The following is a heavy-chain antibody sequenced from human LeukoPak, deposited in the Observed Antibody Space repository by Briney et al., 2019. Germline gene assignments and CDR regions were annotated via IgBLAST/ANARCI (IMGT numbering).Heavy chain of an antibody. D-gene: IGHD4/OR15-4a*01. Sequence: ASVKVSFKASGYTFTGYYMHWVRQAPGQGLEWMGWINPNSGGTNYAQKFQGRVTMTRDTSISTAYMELSRLRSDDTAVYYCARDVSLTYYYYYMDVWGKGTTVTVSS. V-gene: IGHV1-2*02. J-gene: IGHJ6*03. CDR2: INPNSGGT. CDR3: ARDVSLTYYYYYMDV. CDR1: GYTFTGYY.